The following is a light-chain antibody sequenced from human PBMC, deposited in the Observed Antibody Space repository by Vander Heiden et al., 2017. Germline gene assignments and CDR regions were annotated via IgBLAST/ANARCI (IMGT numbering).Light chain of an antibody. V-gene: IGKV1-39*01. CDR3: QQCYSTPWT. J-gene: IGKJ1*01. CDR2: AAS. CDR1: QNISSY. Sequence: DIQMTQSPSSLSASVGDRVTITCLASQNISSYLNWSQQKPGKAPNLLIYAASILQSGVPSRFSGSGSGTDFTLTISSLQPEDFATYYCQQCYSTPWTFGQGTKVEI.